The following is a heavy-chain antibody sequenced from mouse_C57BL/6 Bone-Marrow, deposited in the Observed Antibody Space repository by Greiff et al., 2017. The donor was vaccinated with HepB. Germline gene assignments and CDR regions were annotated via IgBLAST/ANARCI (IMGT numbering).Heavy chain of an antibody. CDR3: ARLGFDY. J-gene: IGHJ2*01. CDR1: GYTFTSYT. V-gene: IGHV1-4*01. Sequence: VKLMESGAELARPGASVKMSCKASGYTFTSYTMHWVKQRPGQGLEWIGYINPSSGYTKYNQKFKDKATLTADKSSSTAYMQLSSLTSEDAAVYYCARLGFDYWGQGTTLTVSS. CDR2: INPSSGYT.